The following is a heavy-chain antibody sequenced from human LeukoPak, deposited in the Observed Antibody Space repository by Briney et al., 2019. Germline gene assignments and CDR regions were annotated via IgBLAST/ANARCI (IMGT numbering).Heavy chain of an antibody. V-gene: IGHV1-2*02. CDR2: INPNSGGT. CDR3: ARRRGSLGGAFAI. D-gene: IGHD3-16*01. CDR1: GYTFTGYY. Sequence: GASVKVSCKASGYTFTGYYMHWVRLAPGQGLEWMGWINPNSGGTNYAQKFQGRVTMTRDTSISTAYMELGGLRSDDTAVYYCARRRGSLGGAFAIWGQGTMVTVSS. J-gene: IGHJ3*02.